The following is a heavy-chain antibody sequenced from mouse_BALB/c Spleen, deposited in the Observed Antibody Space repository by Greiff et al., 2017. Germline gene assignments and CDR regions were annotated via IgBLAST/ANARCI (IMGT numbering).Heavy chain of an antibody. Sequence: QVVESGGGLVQPGGSRKLSCAASGFTFSSFGMHWVRQAPEKGLEWVAYISSGSSTIYYADTVKGRFTISRDNPKNTLFLQMTSLRSEDTAMYYCARNYYGSTLYAMDYWGQGTSVTVSS. CDR1: GFTFSSFG. J-gene: IGHJ4*01. D-gene: IGHD1-1*01. CDR2: ISSGSSTI. CDR3: ARNYYGSTLYAMDY. V-gene: IGHV5-17*02.